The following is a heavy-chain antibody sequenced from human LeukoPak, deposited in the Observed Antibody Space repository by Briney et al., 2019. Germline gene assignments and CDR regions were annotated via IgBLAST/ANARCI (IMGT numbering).Heavy chain of an antibody. D-gene: IGHD5-18*01. Sequence: PSETLSLTCTVSGGSISSGSYYWSWIRQPAGKGLEWIGRIYSSGSTTYNPSLESRATISVDTSKNQFSLRLSSLTAADTAAYYCARDYTTLVRGAFDIWGRGTLVTVSS. J-gene: IGHJ3*02. CDR1: GGSISSGSYY. V-gene: IGHV4-61*02. CDR2: IYSSGST. CDR3: ARDYTTLVRGAFDI.